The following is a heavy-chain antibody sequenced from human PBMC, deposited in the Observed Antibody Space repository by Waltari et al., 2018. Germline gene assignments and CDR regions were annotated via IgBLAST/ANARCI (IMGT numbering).Heavy chain of an antibody. Sequence: EVQLLESGGGLVQPGGSLRLSCAASGFTFSSYAMSWVRQAPGKGLEWVSAISGSGGSTYYADSVKGRFTISRDNSKNTLYLQMKYLSAEDTALYYCAKDLLPTGVFDYWGQGALVTVSS. J-gene: IGHJ4*02. CDR2: ISGSGGST. CDR1: GFTFSSYA. CDR3: AKDLLPTGVFDY. V-gene: IGHV3-23*01. D-gene: IGHD3-10*01.